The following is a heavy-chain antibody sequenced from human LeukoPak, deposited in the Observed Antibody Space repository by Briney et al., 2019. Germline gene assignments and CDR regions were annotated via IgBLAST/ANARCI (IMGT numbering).Heavy chain of an antibody. CDR2: FDPEDGET. D-gene: IGHD5-18*01. CDR1: GYTLTELS. V-gene: IGHV1-24*01. Sequence: ASVKVSSKVSGYTLTELSMHWVRQAPGKGLEWMGGFDPEDGETIYAQKFQGRVTMTEDTSTDTAYMELSSLRSEDTAVYYCATRGYSYGNPGGYFDYWGQGTLVTVSS. CDR3: ATRGYSYGNPGGYFDY. J-gene: IGHJ4*02.